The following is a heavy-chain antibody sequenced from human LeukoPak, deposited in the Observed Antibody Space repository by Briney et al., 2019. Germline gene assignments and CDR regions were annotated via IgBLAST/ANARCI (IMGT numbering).Heavy chain of an antibody. Sequence: SVKVSCKASGGTFSSYAISWVRQAPGQGLEWMGGIIPIFGTANYAQKFQGRVTITTAESTGTAYMELSSLRSEDTAVYYCAREVGGYYGEDYYYYYMDVWGKGTTVTVSS. CDR1: GGTFSSYA. D-gene: IGHD3-3*01. J-gene: IGHJ6*03. CDR3: AREVGGYYGEDYYYYYMDV. CDR2: IIPIFGTA. V-gene: IGHV1-69*05.